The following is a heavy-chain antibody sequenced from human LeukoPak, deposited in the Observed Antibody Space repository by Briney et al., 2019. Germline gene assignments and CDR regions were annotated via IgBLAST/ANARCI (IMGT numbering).Heavy chain of an antibody. V-gene: IGHV3-21*01. J-gene: IGHJ1*01. CDR1: GFTFSSYS. D-gene: IGHD6-19*01. Sequence: GGSLRLSCAASGFTFSSYSMNWGRQAAGKGLEWVSSISSSSSYRYYADSVKGRFTISRDNAKNSLYLQMNSLRAEDTAVYYCASSAQDSSGWYNRPGNWYFQHWGQGTLVTVSS. CDR2: ISSSSSYR. CDR3: ASSAQDSSGWYNRPGNWYFQH.